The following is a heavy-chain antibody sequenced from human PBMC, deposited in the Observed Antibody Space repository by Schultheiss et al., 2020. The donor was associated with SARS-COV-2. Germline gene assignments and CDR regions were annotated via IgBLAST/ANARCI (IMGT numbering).Heavy chain of an antibody. D-gene: IGHD5-18*01. Sequence: SETLSLTCVVYGGSFSGYYWSWIRQPPGKGLEWIGYIYYSGSTNYNPSLKSRVTISIDTSKNQFSLKLSSVTAGDTAVYYCARKDTAMVIWGQGTLVTVSS. CDR3: ARKDTAMVI. V-gene: IGHV4-59*01. J-gene: IGHJ4*02. CDR2: IYYSGST. CDR1: GGSFSGYY.